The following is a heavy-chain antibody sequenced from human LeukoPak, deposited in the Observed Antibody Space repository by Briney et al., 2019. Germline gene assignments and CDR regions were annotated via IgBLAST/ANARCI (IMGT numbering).Heavy chain of an antibody. Sequence: GGSLRLSCAASGFTFSSYAMSWVRQAPGKGLEWVSAISGSGGSTYYADSVKGRFTISRDNSKNTLYLQMNSLRAEDTAVYYCAKYKGSSGWCGGEPFDYWGQGTLVTVSS. D-gene: IGHD6-19*01. CDR3: AKYKGSSGWCGGEPFDY. V-gene: IGHV3-23*01. J-gene: IGHJ4*02. CDR1: GFTFSSYA. CDR2: ISGSGGST.